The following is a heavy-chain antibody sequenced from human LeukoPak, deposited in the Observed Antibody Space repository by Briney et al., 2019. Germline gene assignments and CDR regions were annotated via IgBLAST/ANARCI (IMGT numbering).Heavy chain of an antibody. CDR1: GFSFSGYS. CDR2: IYSGGST. J-gene: IGHJ4*02. CDR3: ARMSSTGGLGDY. D-gene: IGHD6-13*01. V-gene: IGHV3-66*01. Sequence: GGSLRLSCAASGFSFSGYSINWVRQAPGKGLEWVSVIYSGGSTYYADSVKGRFTISRDNSKNTLYLQMNSLRAEDTAVYYCARMSSTGGLGDYWGQGTLVTVSS.